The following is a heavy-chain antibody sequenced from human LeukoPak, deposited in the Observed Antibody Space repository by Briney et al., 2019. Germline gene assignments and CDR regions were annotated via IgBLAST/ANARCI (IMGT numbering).Heavy chain of an antibody. J-gene: IGHJ6*02. CDR3: ARWDDYDFWSGYSTNGNYYYGMDV. CDR2: IYYSGST. Sequence: SETLSLTCTVSGGSISSGGYYWSWIRQHPGKGLEWIGYIYYSGSTYCNPSLKSRVTISVDTSKNQFSLKLSSVTAADTAVYYCARWDDYDFWSGYSTNGNYYYGMDVWGQGTTVTVSS. V-gene: IGHV4-31*03. CDR1: GGSISSGGYY. D-gene: IGHD3-3*01.